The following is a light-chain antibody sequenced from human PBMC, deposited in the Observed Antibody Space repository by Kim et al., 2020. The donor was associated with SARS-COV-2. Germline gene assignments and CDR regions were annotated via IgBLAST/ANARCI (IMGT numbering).Light chain of an antibody. J-gene: IGLJ2*01. V-gene: IGLV1-47*01. CDR3: AAWDDSLSGVV. CDR1: SPNIGSNN. Sequence: GQRVTISFSGSSPNIGSNNIDWYQQLPGTAPKLLILRNNQRRSGGRVRFSGSKSGTSASLAISGIRSEDEADYYCAAWDDSLSGVVFGGGTQLTVL. CDR2: RNN.